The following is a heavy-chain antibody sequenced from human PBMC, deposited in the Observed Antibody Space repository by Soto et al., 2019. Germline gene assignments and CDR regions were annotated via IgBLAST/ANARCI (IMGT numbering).Heavy chain of an antibody. D-gene: IGHD3-9*01. CDR3: AREGFDWS. CDR1: GFTFSSYS. Sequence: GGSLRLSCAASGFTFSSYSMNWVRQAPGKGLEWVSFFISDGSSTSYVDSVKGLFSISRDNAKNTLFLQMNSLRAEDTAVYYCAREGFDWSWGQGTLVTVSS. V-gene: IGHV3-74*01. J-gene: IGHJ5*02. CDR2: FISDGSST.